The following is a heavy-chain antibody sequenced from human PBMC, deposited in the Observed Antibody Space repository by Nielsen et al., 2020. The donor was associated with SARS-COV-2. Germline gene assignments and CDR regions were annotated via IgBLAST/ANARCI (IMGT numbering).Heavy chain of an antibody. J-gene: IGHJ6*02. CDR3: ARVRTHYYDSSGYLYYYYGMDV. D-gene: IGHD3-22*01. V-gene: IGHV3-23*01. Sequence: VRQAPGKGLEWVSAISGSGGSTYYADSVKGRFTISRDNSKNTLYLQMNSLRAEDTAVYYCARVRTHYYDSSGYLYYYYGMDVWGQGTTVTVSS. CDR2: ISGSGGST.